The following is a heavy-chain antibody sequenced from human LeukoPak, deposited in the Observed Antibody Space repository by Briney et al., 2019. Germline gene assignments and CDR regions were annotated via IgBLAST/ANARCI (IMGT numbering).Heavy chain of an antibody. Sequence: PGGSLRLSCAASGFTFSSYSMNWVRQAPGKGLEWVSSISSSSSYIYYADSVKGRFTISRDNAKNSLYLQMNSLRAEDTAVYYCARDKEGYCSSTSCSRGDNWFDPWGQGTLVTVSS. J-gene: IGHJ5*02. V-gene: IGHV3-21*01. CDR3: ARDKEGYCSSTSCSRGDNWFDP. D-gene: IGHD2-2*01. CDR1: GFTFSSYS. CDR2: ISSSSSYI.